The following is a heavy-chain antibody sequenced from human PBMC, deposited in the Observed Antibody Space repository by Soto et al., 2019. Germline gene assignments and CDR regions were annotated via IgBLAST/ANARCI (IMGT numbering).Heavy chain of an antibody. J-gene: IGHJ6*02. CDR3: ARVSIVVVPAATYYYYGMDV. Sequence: SVKVSCKASGGTFSSYAISWVRQAPGQGLEWMGGIIPIFGTANYAQKFQGRVTITADESTSTAYMELSSLRSEDTAVYYCARVSIVVVPAATYYYYGMDVWGQGTTVTVSS. V-gene: IGHV1-69*13. D-gene: IGHD2-2*01. CDR1: GGTFSSYA. CDR2: IIPIFGTA.